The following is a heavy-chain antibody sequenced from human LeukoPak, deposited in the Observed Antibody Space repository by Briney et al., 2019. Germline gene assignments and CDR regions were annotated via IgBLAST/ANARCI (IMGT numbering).Heavy chain of an antibody. CDR3: ARAGSEDSLDL. D-gene: IGHD6-19*01. CDR2: IIPIFGTA. CDR1: RGTFSSYA. Sequence: ASVKVSCKASRGTFSSYAISWVRQAPGQGLEWMGGIIPIFGTANYAQKFQGRVTITADESTSTAYMELSSLRSEDTAVYFCARAGSEDSLDLWGQGTTVSVSS. J-gene: IGHJ3*01. V-gene: IGHV1-69*13.